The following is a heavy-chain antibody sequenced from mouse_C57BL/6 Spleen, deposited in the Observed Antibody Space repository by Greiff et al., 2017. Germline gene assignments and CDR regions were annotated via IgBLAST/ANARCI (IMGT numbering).Heavy chain of an antibody. V-gene: IGHV1-76*01. D-gene: IGHD1-2*01. CDR1: GYTFTDYY. CDR3: ARGLITTAYAMDY. Sequence: VQLQQSGAELVRPGASVKLSCKASGYTFTDYYINWVKQRPGQGLEWIARIYPGSGNTYYNEKFKGKATLTAEKSSSTAYMQLSSLTSEDSAVYFCARGLITTAYAMDYWGQGTSVTVSS. CDR2: IYPGSGNT. J-gene: IGHJ4*01.